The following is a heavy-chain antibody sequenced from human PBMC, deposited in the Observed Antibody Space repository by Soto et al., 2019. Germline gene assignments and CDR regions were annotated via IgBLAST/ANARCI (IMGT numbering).Heavy chain of an antibody. J-gene: IGHJ4*02. V-gene: IGHV3-30*18. CDR3: AKDRREYSDYDHYFDK. D-gene: IGHD5-12*01. CDR1: GFTFSSYG. Sequence: GGSLRLSCAASGFTFSSYGMHWVRQAPGKGLEWVAVISYDGSNKYYADSVKGRFTISRDNSKNTLYLQMNSLRAEDTAVYYCAKDRREYSDYDHYFDKWGQGTLVTISS. CDR2: ISYDGSNK.